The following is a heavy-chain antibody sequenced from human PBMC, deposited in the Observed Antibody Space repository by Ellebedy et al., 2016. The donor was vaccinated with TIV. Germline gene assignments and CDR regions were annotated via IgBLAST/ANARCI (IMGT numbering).Heavy chain of an antibody. CDR2: IRTDGNTA. Sequence: GGSLRLSCAASGFTFSSYWMHWVRQAPGKGLVWVARIRTDGNTADYADSVKGRFSISRVNAKDTLYLQMNSLRGEDTAVYYCARDGMGAMPMDYWGQGSLVTVSS. CDR3: ARDGMGAMPMDY. D-gene: IGHD1-26*01. V-gene: IGHV3-74*01. CDR1: GFTFSSYW. J-gene: IGHJ1*01.